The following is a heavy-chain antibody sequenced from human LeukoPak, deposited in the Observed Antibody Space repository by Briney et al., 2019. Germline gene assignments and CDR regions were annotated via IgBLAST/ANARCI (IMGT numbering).Heavy chain of an antibody. Sequence: GESPKISCKGSGHSFTSYWISWVRQMPGEGLEWMGRIDPKNSDTVYSPSFQGHVTISADRSIDTAYLQWSGLRASDTGMYYCARHALGGSGWYYFDYWGLGTLVTVSS. D-gene: IGHD6-19*01. CDR3: ARHALGGSGWYYFDY. CDR1: GHSFTSYW. J-gene: IGHJ4*02. V-gene: IGHV5-10-1*01. CDR2: IDPKNSDT.